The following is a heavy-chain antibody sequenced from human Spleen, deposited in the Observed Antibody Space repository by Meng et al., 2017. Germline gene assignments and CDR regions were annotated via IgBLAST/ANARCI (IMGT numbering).Heavy chain of an antibody. V-gene: IGHV1-18*01. CDR2: VNAYNGNT. D-gene: IGHD6-19*01. J-gene: IGHJ4*02. CDR3: AREGGAVADSFDH. Sequence: QVQLVQSGVEVKKPGAAVKVSCKASGYSFTHHGITWERQAPGQGLEWMGWVNAYNGNTKYAQKLQGRVTMTTDTSTSTADMELRSLRADDTAVYYCAREGGAVADSFDHWGQGTLVTVSS. CDR1: GYSFTHHG.